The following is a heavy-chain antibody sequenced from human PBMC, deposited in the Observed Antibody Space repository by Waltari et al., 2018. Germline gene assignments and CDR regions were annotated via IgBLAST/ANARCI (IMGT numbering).Heavy chain of an antibody. V-gene: IGHV3-30*02. CDR1: GFPFSNFG. Sequence: QVNLVESGGGVVQPGGSLRLSCATSGFPFSNFGMHWVRQAPGKGLEWVALIWFDGSDKFYADSVRGRFTISRDNSARTLYLDMDSLRLDDTAMYYCAKDAFGNTYLDFWGQGTLVTVSS. CDR2: IWFDGSDK. CDR3: AKDAFGNTYLDF. J-gene: IGHJ4*02. D-gene: IGHD2-2*02.